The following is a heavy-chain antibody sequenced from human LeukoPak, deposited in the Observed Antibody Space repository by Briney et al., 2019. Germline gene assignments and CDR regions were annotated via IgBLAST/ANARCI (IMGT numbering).Heavy chain of an antibody. Sequence: GGSLRLSCAASGFTFSSYSMNWVRQAPGKGLEWVSSISSSSSYIYYADSVKGRFTISGDNAKNSLYLQMNSLRAEDTAVYYCARAAYDSSGYLTLWGQGTLVTVSS. CDR3: ARAAYDSSGYLTL. CDR2: ISSSSSYI. J-gene: IGHJ4*02. V-gene: IGHV3-21*01. CDR1: GFTFSSYS. D-gene: IGHD3-22*01.